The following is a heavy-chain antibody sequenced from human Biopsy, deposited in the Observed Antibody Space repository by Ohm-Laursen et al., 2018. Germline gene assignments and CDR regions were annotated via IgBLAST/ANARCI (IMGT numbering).Heavy chain of an antibody. CDR2: IFNSANT. Sequence: SQTLSLTCTVSGGSISSGGTYWSWLRQRPGKGLEWIGYIFNSANTYSNPSLKNLITISGDTSKNQFSLKLNSVTAADTAVYYCARGDYFDSNGYFWFDPWGQGTLVTVSS. V-gene: IGHV4-31*01. CDR1: GGSISSGGTY. J-gene: IGHJ5*02. D-gene: IGHD3-22*01. CDR3: ARGDYFDSNGYFWFDP.